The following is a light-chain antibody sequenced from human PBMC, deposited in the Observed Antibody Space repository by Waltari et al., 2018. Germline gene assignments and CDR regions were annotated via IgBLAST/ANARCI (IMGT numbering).Light chain of an antibody. CDR1: GCNYGRKT. V-gene: IGLV1-44*01. Sequence: QSVLTQPPSASGTPGQRVTITGSGSGCNYGRKTVNWYQQFPGTAPKLLVYINNQRPSWVPDRFSGSKSGTSASLAISGLQSEDEADYYCAAWDDSLNTWVFGGGTKLTVL. CDR3: AAWDDSLNTWV. CDR2: INN. J-gene: IGLJ3*02.